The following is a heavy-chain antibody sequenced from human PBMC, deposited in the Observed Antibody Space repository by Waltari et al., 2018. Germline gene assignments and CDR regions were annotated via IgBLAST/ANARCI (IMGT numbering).Heavy chain of an antibody. D-gene: IGHD3-10*01. CDR1: GYSISSGYY. Sequence: QVQLQESGPGLVKPSETLSLTCAVSGYSISSGYYWGWIRQPPGKGLEWIGSIYHSGSTYSNPSLKSRVTIAVDASKNHFSLKLSSVTAADTAVYYCARVGAPLLWFGEDHLFRPYGMDVWGQGTTVTVSS. CDR3: ARVGAPLLWFGEDHLFRPYGMDV. CDR2: IYHSGST. J-gene: IGHJ6*02. V-gene: IGHV4-38-2*01.